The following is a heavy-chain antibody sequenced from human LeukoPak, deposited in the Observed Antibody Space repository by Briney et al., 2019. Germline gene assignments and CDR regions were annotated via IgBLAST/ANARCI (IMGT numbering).Heavy chain of an antibody. CDR1: GGSISSGSYY. D-gene: IGHD2-2*01. CDR2: IYTSGST. J-gene: IGHJ4*02. Sequence: SQTLSLTCTVSGGSISSGSYYWCWIRQPAGKGLEWIGRIYTSGSTNYNPSLKSRVTISVDTSKNQFSLKLSSVTAADTAVYYCARSIIRYCSSTSCYSNFDYCGQGTLVTVSS. CDR3: ARSIIRYCSSTSCYSNFDY. V-gene: IGHV4-61*02.